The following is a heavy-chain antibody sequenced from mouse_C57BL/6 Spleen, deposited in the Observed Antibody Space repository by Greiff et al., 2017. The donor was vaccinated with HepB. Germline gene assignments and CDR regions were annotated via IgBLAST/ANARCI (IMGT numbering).Heavy chain of an antibody. D-gene: IGHD1-1*01. CDR2: IDPENGDT. Sequence: VQLQQSGAELVRPGASVKLSCTASGFNIKDDYMHWVKQRPEQGLEWIGWIDPENGDTEYASKFQGKATITPDTSSNTAYLQLSSLTSEDTAVYYCTTWDTTLYWGQGTTLTVSS. V-gene: IGHV14-4*01. CDR1: GFNIKDDY. CDR3: TTWDTTLY. J-gene: IGHJ2*01.